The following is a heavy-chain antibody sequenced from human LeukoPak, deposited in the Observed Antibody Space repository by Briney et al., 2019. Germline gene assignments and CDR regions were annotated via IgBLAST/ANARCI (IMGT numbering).Heavy chain of an antibody. D-gene: IGHD3-10*01. CDR2: IYPGDSET. V-gene: IGHV5-51*01. CDR3: ARQYYGSGSYNY. J-gene: IGHJ4*02. Sequence: GESLKISCKGSGYSFTNYWIAWVRQMPGKGLELMGIIYPGDSETKSSPSFQGPVTISANPSISPAYLQWSSLKSSATAMYYCARQYYGSGSYNYWGQGTLVTVSS. CDR1: GYSFTNYW.